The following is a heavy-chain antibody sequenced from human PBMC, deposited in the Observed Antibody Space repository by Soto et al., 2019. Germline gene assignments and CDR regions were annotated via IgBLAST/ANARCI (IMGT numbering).Heavy chain of an antibody. Sequence: ASVKVSCKASGYTFTSYDINWVRQATGQGLEWMGWMNPNSGNTGYVQKFQGRVTMTRNTSISTAYMELSSLRSEDTAVYYCARGLPDFYGDYYYYGMDVWGQGTTVTVSS. CDR2: MNPNSGNT. CDR1: GYTFTSYD. V-gene: IGHV1-8*01. CDR3: ARGLPDFYGDYYYYGMDV. J-gene: IGHJ6*02. D-gene: IGHD4-17*01.